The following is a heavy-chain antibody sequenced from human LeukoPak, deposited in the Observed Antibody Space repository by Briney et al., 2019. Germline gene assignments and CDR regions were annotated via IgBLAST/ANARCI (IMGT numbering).Heavy chain of an antibody. CDR1: GYKFISYA. CDR3: ARGGYYGGSGTYGFFDY. V-gene: IGHV7-4-1*02. Sequence: GASVNVSCKGSGYKFISYAMNWVRQAPGQGPEWMGWINTDTGNPTYARGFTGQYVFSVDTSVTTACLQINSLRTEDTAVYYCARGGYYGGSGTYGFFDYWGQGSLVTVSS. CDR2: INTDTGNP. D-gene: IGHD3-10*01. J-gene: IGHJ4*02.